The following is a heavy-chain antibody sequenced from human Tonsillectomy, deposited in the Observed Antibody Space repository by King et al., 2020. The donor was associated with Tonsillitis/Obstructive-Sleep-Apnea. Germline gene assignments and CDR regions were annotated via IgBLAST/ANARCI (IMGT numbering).Heavy chain of an antibody. CDR2: IYYSGST. Sequence: QLQESGPGLVKPSETLSLTCTVSGGSISSYYWSWIRQPPGKGLEWIGYIYYSGSTNYNPSLKSRVTISVDTSKNQFSLKLRSVTAADTAVYYCAGGAYDFWSGYYPNYYYYYMDVWGKGTTVTVSS. D-gene: IGHD3-3*01. CDR3: AGGAYDFWSGYYPNYYYYYMDV. V-gene: IGHV4-59*01. CDR1: GGSISSYY. J-gene: IGHJ6*03.